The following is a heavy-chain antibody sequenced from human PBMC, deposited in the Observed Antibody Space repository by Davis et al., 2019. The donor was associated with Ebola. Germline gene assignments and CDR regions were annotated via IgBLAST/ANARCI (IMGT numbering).Heavy chain of an antibody. J-gene: IGHJ5*01. Sequence: PGGSLRLSCVASGFSVDSRLIAWARHVSGKGLEWVSMIYGGGTTFYAASVQGRFFISRDPSTNTLSLQMNNVKFEDTAFYFCARGLGFNDAQGVDSWGQGTLVTVS. CDR2: IYGGGTT. CDR3: ARGLGFNDAQGVDS. D-gene: IGHD2-2*01. V-gene: IGHV3-53*01. CDR1: GFSVDSRL.